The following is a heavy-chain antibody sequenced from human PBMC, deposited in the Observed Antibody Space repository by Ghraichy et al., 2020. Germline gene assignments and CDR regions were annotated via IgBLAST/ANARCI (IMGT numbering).Heavy chain of an antibody. V-gene: IGHV3-7*01. CDR2: IKQDGSEK. D-gene: IGHD1-1*01. J-gene: IGHJ4*02. CDR3: ARGRTWVDY. Sequence: GGSLRLSCAASGFTFSNYWMSWVRQAPGKGLEWVANIKQDGSEKYYVDSVKGRFTISRDNAKNYLYLQMNSLGAEDTAVYYCARGRTWVDYWGQGTLVTVSA. CDR1: GFTFSNYW.